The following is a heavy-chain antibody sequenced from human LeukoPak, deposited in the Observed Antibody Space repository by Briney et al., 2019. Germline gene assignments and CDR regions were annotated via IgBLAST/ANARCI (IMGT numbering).Heavy chain of an antibody. CDR3: ASTTKKGISDAFDI. CDR2: SYYIEST. D-gene: IGHD6-13*01. Sequence: SETLSLTCTVSGGSINHYYWSWIRQPPGKGLEWIGYSYYIESTNYNPSLKSRVTISVDTSRNRFSLKLSSVTAADTAMYYCASTTKKGISDAFDIWGQGTMVTVSS. J-gene: IGHJ3*02. V-gene: IGHV4-59*01. CDR1: GGSINHYY.